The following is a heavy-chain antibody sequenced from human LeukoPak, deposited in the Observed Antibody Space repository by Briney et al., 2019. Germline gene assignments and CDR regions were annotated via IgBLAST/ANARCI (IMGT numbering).Heavy chain of an antibody. D-gene: IGHD3-10*01. CDR3: AKDLWFGELSLDY. V-gene: IGHV3-30*02. CDR1: GFTFSSYW. Sequence: GGSLRLSCAASGFTFSSYWMSWVRQAPGKGLEWVAFIRYDGSNKYYADSVKGRFTISRDNSKNTLYLQMNSLRAEDTAVYYCAKDLWFGELSLDYWGQGTLVTVSS. J-gene: IGHJ4*02. CDR2: IRYDGSNK.